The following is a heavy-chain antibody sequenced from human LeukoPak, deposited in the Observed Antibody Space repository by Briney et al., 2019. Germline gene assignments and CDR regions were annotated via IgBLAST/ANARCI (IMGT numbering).Heavy chain of an antibody. CDR2: IIPIFGTA. D-gene: IGHD3-22*01. Sequence: SVKVSCKTSGVTFSRCAISWVRQAPGQGLEWMGGIIPIFGTANYAQKFHGRVTITADESTSTAYMEVSSLRSEDTGVYYCARGYYDMLRYYYYGMDVWGQGTTVTVSS. J-gene: IGHJ6*02. V-gene: IGHV1-69*01. CDR3: ARGYYDMLRYYYYGMDV. CDR1: GVTFSRCA.